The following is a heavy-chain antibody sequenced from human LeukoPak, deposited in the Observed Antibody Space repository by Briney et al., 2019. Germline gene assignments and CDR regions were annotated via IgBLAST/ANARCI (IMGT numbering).Heavy chain of an antibody. CDR1: GYTFTRYG. D-gene: IGHD4-17*01. V-gene: IGHV1-18*01. Sequence: ASVKVSCKASGYTFTRYGISWVRQAPGQGLEWMGWISSYNGNTNYAQKLQGRVTMTIDTSTSTAYMELRSLRSDDTAVYYCAILQYGDFDAFDIWGQGTMVTVSS. J-gene: IGHJ3*02. CDR2: ISSYNGNT. CDR3: AILQYGDFDAFDI.